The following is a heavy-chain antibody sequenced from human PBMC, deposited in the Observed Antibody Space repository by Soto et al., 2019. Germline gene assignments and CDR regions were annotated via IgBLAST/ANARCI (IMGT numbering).Heavy chain of an antibody. CDR1: GFTFSSYS. J-gene: IGHJ6*02. V-gene: IGHV3-21*04. CDR3: ATYYDFWSGSMGGMDV. CDR2: ISSSSSYI. D-gene: IGHD3-3*01. Sequence: GGSLRLSCAASGFTFSSYSMNWVRQAPGKGLECVSSISSSSSYIYYADSVKGGFTISRDNSKNTLYLQMNSLRAEDTAVYYCATYYDFWSGSMGGMDVWGRGTTVTVSS.